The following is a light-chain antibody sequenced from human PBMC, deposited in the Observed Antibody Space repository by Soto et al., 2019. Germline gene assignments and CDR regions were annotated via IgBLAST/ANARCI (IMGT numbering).Light chain of an antibody. CDR2: DAS. CDR3: QQRSNWPPRT. CDR1: QRVSSY. V-gene: IGKV3-11*01. Sequence: EIVLTQSPATLSLSPGERATLSCRASQRVSSYLAWYQQKPGQAPRLLIYDASNRATGIPARFSGSGSGTDFTLTSRGVEPEDFAVYYCQQRSNWPPRTLGQGTKLEIK. J-gene: IGKJ2*01.